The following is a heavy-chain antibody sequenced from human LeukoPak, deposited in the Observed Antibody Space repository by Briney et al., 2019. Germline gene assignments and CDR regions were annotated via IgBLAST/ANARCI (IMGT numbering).Heavy chain of an antibody. V-gene: IGHV3-15*01. CDR3: TSTPGGGGSRCS. Sequence: PGGSLSLSCAATGCTLSNAWMNWVRQAPGKGLEWVGLIKSKADGGTTDYTAPVKGRFTISRDDSKNTLYLEMSSLKTEDTAVYYCTSTPGGGGSRCSWGRGIMVTVSS. CDR1: GCTLSNAW. D-gene: IGHD2-15*01. CDR2: IKSKADGGTT. J-gene: IGHJ3*01.